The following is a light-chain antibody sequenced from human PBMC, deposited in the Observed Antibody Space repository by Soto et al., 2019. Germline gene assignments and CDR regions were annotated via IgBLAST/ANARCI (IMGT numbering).Light chain of an antibody. J-gene: IGKJ5*01. Sequence: EIVLTQSPATLSLSPGERATLSCRASQSVSSYLAWYQRKPGQAPRLLIYDASNRATGIPARFSGSGSGTDFTLTISSLEPEDFAVYYCQQRSNWPPFTFGQWTRLEIK. CDR1: QSVSSY. V-gene: IGKV3-11*01. CDR3: QQRSNWPPFT. CDR2: DAS.